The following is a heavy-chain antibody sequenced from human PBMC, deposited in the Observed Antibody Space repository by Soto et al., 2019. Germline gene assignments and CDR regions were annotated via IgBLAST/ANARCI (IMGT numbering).Heavy chain of an antibody. D-gene: IGHD6-13*01. V-gene: IGHV4-59*01. CDR2: IYYSGST. CDR1: GGSISSYY. Sequence: QVQLQESGPGLVKPSETLSLTCTVSGGSISSYYWSWIRQPPGKGLEWIGYIYYSGSTNYNPSLKSRVTIAVDTSKNQFSLKLSSVTAADTAVYYCARVKIAAAGKLWYFDLGGRGTLVTVSS. CDR3: ARVKIAAAGKLWYFDL. J-gene: IGHJ2*01.